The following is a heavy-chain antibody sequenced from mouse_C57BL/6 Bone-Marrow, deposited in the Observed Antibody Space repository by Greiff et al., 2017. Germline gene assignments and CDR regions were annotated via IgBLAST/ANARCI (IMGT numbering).Heavy chain of an antibody. Sequence: DVMLVESGGDLVKPGGSLKLSCAASGFTFSSYGMSWVRQTPDKRLEWVATISSGGSYTYYPDSVKGRFTISRDNAKNTLYLQMSSLKSEDTAMYYCARQGYYYGSDWYFDVWGTGTTVTVSS. CDR2: ISSGGSYT. CDR1: GFTFSSYG. D-gene: IGHD1-1*01. J-gene: IGHJ1*03. V-gene: IGHV5-6*02. CDR3: ARQGYYYGSDWYFDV.